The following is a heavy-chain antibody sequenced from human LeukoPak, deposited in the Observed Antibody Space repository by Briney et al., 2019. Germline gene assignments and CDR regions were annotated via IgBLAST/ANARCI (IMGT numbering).Heavy chain of an antibody. J-gene: IGHJ5*02. V-gene: IGHV1-2*02. CDR3: ARESIAAHP. D-gene: IGHD6-6*01. CDR2: INPNSGGT. Sequence: GASVKVSCKASGYTITTYNINWVRQAPGQGLEWMGWINPNSGGTNYAQKFQGRVTMTRDTSISTAYMELSRLRSDDTAVYYCARESIAAHPWGQGTLVAVSS. CDR1: GYTITTYN.